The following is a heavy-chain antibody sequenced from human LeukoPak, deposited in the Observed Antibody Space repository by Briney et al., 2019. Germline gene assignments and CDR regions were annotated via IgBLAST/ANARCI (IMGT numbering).Heavy chain of an antibody. CDR2: ISSSSSYI. J-gene: IGHJ3*02. V-gene: IGHV3-21*01. CDR1: GFTFSDYY. D-gene: IGHD2-21*02. CDR3: ARDVVTYAFDI. Sequence: PGGSLRLSCAASGFTFSDYYMNWVRQAPGKGLEWVSSISSSSSYIYYADSVKGRFTISRDNAKNSLYLQMNSLRAEDTAVYYCARDVVTYAFDIWGQGTMVTVSS.